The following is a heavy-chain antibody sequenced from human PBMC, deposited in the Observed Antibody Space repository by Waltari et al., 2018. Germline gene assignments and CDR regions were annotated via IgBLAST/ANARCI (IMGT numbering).Heavy chain of an antibody. CDR2: IIPIFGTA. J-gene: IGHJ3*02. CDR3: ARARIAVAGTVSDAFDI. V-gene: IGHV1-69*08. CDR1: GATFSSSA. D-gene: IGHD6-19*01. Sequence: QVQLVQSGAEVKKPGSSVKVSCKASGATFSSSAISWVRQAPGQGLEWMGRIIPIFGTANYAQKFQGRVTITADKSTSTAYMELSSLRSEDTAVYYCARARIAVAGTVSDAFDIWGQGTMVTVSS.